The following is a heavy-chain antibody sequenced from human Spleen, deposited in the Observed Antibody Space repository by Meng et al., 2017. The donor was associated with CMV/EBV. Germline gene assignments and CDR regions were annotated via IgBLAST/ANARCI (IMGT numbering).Heavy chain of an antibody. CDR3: ASDLGYCSSTSCYSDGMDV. V-gene: IGHV4-4*02. CDR1: GGSISNSNW. J-gene: IGHJ6*02. D-gene: IGHD2-2*01. CDR2: IYHTGIT. Sequence: SETLSLTCDVSGGSISNSNWWSWVRQPPGKGLEWIGEIYHTGITNYSPSLKSRVTISVDTSKNQFSLRLSSVTAADTAVYYCASDLGYCSSTSCYSDGMDVWGQGTTVTVSS.